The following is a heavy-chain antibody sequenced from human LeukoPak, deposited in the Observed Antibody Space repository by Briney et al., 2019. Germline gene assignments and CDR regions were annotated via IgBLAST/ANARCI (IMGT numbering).Heavy chain of an antibody. J-gene: IGHJ4*02. Sequence: GGTLRLSCAASGFTFSSYGMSWVRQAPGKGLEWVSAISGSGGSTYYADSVKGRFTISRDNSKNTLYLQMNSLRAEDTAVYYCARGLGYSGYDGGSYWGQGTLVTVSS. CDR1: GFTFSSYG. D-gene: IGHD5-12*01. CDR3: ARGLGYSGYDGGSY. CDR2: ISGSGGST. V-gene: IGHV3-23*01.